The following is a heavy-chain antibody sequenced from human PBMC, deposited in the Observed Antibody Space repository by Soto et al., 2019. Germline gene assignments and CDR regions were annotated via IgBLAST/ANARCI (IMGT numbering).Heavy chain of an antibody. CDR2: ISSSGSTI. D-gene: IGHD3-3*01. CDR3: ARVKYYDFWSGPIYYYYYMDV. Sequence: QVQLVESGGGLVKPGGSLRLSCAASGFTFSDYYMSWIRQAPGKGLEWVSYISSSGSTIYYADSVKGRFTISRDNAKNSLYLQMNSLRAEDTAVYYCARVKYYDFWSGPIYYYYYMDVWGKGTTVTVSS. J-gene: IGHJ6*03. V-gene: IGHV3-11*01. CDR1: GFTFSDYY.